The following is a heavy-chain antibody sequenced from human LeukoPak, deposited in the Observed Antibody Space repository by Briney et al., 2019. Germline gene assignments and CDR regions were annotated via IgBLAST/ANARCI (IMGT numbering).Heavy chain of an antibody. Sequence: SETLSLTCAVYGGSFSGYYWSWIRQPPGRGLEWIGEINHSGSTNYNPSLKSRVTISVDTSKNQFSLKLSSATAADTAVYYCAGFQLVRTYYYYYGMDVWGQGTTVTVSS. D-gene: IGHD6-6*01. V-gene: IGHV4-34*01. J-gene: IGHJ6*02. CDR2: INHSGST. CDR1: GGSFSGYY. CDR3: AGFQLVRTYYYYYGMDV.